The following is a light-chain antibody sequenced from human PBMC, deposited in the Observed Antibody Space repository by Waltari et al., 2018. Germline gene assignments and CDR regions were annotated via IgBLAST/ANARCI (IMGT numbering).Light chain of an antibody. J-gene: IGLJ2*01. CDR3: QSADSSGTYKV. Sequence: SYELPQPPSVSVSPGQTARITCPGDALPKQYAYWYQQKPGQAPVLVIYKNSERPSGIPERFSGSSSGTTVTLTISGVQAEDEADYYCQSADSSGTYKVFGGGTKLTVL. V-gene: IGLV3-25*03. CDR2: KNS. CDR1: ALPKQY.